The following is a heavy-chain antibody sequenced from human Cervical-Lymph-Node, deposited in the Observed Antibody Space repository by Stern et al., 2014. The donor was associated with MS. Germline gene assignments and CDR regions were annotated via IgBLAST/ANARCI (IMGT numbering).Heavy chain of an antibody. CDR2: IVVGRGNT. Sequence: QLVESGPEVKKPGTSVKVSCKASGFTFTSSAVQWVRQARGQRLEWIGWIVVGRGNTNYAQKFQERVTIARDMSTSTAYMELSSLRSEDTAVYYCAAKRSDYSGIWFDPWGQGTLVTVSS. V-gene: IGHV1-58*01. J-gene: IGHJ5*02. CDR1: GFTFTSSA. D-gene: IGHD4-17*01. CDR3: AAKRSDYSGIWFDP.